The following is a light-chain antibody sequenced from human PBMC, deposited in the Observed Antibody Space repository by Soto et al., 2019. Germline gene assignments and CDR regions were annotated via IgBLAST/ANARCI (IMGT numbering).Light chain of an antibody. CDR1: QTISSW. V-gene: IGKV1-5*03. Sequence: DIQMTQSPSTLSGSVGDRVTITCLASQTISSWLAWYQQKPGKDPKLLIYKASTLKSGVPSRFSGSGSGTEFTLTISSLQPDDFAPYYCQHYNSYSEAFGKGTKVDLK. J-gene: IGKJ1*01. CDR2: KAS. CDR3: QHYNSYSEA.